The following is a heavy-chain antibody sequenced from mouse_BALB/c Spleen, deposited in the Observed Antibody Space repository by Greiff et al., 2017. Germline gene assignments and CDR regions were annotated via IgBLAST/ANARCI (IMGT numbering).Heavy chain of an antibody. Sequence: DVKLQESGPGLVKPSQSLSLTCTVTGYSITSDYAWNWIRQSPGNKLEWMGYISYSGSTSYNPSLKSRISITRDTSKNQFFLQLNSVTTEDTATYYCARSGYGNYLFAYWGQGTLVTVSA. CDR2: ISYSGST. D-gene: IGHD2-10*02. CDR3: ARSGYGNYLFAY. CDR1: GYSITSDYA. V-gene: IGHV3-2*02. J-gene: IGHJ3*01.